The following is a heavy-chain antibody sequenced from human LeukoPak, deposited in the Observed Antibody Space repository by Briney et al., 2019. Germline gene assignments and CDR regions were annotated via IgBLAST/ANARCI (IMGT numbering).Heavy chain of an antibody. CDR1: GFTVSRNY. D-gene: IGHD6-19*01. J-gene: IGHJ4*02. CDR3: ARVNKRTTGYSSGWYRPHFDY. V-gene: IGHV3-66*01. Sequence: GGSLRLSCAASGFTVSRNYMSWVRQAPGKGLECVSVIYSGGNTYYTDSVKGRFTISRDNAKNALYLQMNSLRAEDTAVYYCARVNKRTTGYSSGWYRPHFDYWGQGTLVTVSS. CDR2: IYSGGNT.